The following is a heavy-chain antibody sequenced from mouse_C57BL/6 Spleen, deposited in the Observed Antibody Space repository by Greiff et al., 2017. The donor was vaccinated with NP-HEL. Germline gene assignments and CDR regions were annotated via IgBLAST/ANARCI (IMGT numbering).Heavy chain of an antibody. J-gene: IGHJ3*01. Sequence: DVQLQESGPELVKPGASVKISCKASGYSFTGYYMNWVKQSPEKSLEWIGEINPSTGGTTYNQKFKAKATLTVDKSSSTAYMQLKSLTSEDSAVYYCARSSGDWFAYWGQGTLVTVSA. CDR3: ARSSGDWFAY. V-gene: IGHV1-42*01. CDR1: GYSFTGYY. CDR2: INPSTGGT.